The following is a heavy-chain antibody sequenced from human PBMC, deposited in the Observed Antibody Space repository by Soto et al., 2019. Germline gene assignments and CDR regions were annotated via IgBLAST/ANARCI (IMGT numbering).Heavy chain of an antibody. D-gene: IGHD4-17*01. Sequence: QVQLVESGGGVVQPGRSLRLSCAASGFIFSSYAMHWVRQAPGKGLEWVAVISYDGSNEYYADSVKGRFTISRDNSKNTLYLQMNSLRAEDTAVYYCATAGRLRWKDYLGQGTLVTVSS. V-gene: IGHV3-30-3*01. CDR2: ISYDGSNE. CDR1: GFIFSSYA. J-gene: IGHJ4*02. CDR3: ATAGRLRWKDY.